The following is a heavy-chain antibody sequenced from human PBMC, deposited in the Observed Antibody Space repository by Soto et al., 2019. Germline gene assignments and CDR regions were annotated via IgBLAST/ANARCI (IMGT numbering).Heavy chain of an antibody. CDR1: GSTVSSNY. D-gene: IGHD3-22*01. CDR2: IYSGGST. CDR3: ARMYYYDSSGYSPHFDY. Sequence: GGSLRLSCAASGSTVSSNYISWVRQAPGKGLEWASVIYSGGSTYYADSVKGRFTISRDNSKNTLYLQMNSLRAEDTAVYYCARMYYYDSSGYSPHFDYWGQGTLVTV. V-gene: IGHV3-53*01. J-gene: IGHJ4*02.